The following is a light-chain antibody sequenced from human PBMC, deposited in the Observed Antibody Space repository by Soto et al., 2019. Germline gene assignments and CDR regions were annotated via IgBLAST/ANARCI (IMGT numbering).Light chain of an antibody. J-gene: IGLJ1*01. V-gene: IGLV2-14*01. CDR2: EVS. CDR1: SSDIGGYDY. Sequence: QSVLTQPASVSGSPGQSITISCTGTSSDIGGYDYVSWYQQHPGKVPKLMIFEVSNRPSGVSYRFSGSKSGNTASLTISGLXAEDEADYYCSPYTGSSTLYVFGTGTKVTVL. CDR3: SPYTGSSTLYV.